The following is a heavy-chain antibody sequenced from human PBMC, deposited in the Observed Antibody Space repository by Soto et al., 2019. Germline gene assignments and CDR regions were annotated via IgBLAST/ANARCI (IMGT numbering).Heavy chain of an antibody. CDR2: IYAGGST. CDR1: GLTVNDNY. CDR3: VRVPPAHDYYGLDV. J-gene: IGHJ6*02. Sequence: GSLRLSCVASGLTVNDNYMSWVRQAPGKGLEWVSIIYAGGSTYYADSVKDRFTISRDSSKNTLFLQMNSVREEDTAVYFCVRVPPAHDYYGLDVWGQGTTVTV. V-gene: IGHV3-66*01.